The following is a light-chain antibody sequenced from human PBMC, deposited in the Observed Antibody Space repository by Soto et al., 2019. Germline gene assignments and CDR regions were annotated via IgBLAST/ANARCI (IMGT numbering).Light chain of an antibody. CDR3: QQYDNLPYT. J-gene: IGKJ2*01. CDR1: QGISNS. CDR2: DAS. V-gene: IGKV1-33*01. Sequence: DIQMTQSPSSLSASVGDRITITCQASQGISNSLNWYQHKLGKAPKLLIYDASNVETGVPSRFSGSGSETDFTLTNNRLQPEDFAIYYCQQYDNLPYTFGQGTKLEIK.